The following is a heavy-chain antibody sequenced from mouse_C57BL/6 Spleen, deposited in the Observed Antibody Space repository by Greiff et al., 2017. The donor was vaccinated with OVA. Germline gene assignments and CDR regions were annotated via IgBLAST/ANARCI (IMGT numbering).Heavy chain of an antibody. Sequence: VQLQRPGTELVKPGASVKLSCKASGYTFTSYWMHWVKQRPGQGLEWLGNINPSNGGTNSNEKFKSKATLTVDKSSSTAYMQLSSLTSEDSAVNYCARGYYGSPFDYWGKGTTLTVSS. D-gene: IGHD1-1*01. J-gene: IGHJ2*01. CDR2: INPSNGGT. CDR3: ARGYYGSPFDY. V-gene: IGHV1-53*01. CDR1: GYTFTSYW.